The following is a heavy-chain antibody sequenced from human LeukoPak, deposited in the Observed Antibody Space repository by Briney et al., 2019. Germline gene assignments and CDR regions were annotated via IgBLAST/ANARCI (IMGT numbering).Heavy chain of an antibody. V-gene: IGHV3-23*01. J-gene: IGHJ4*02. CDR2: ISGSGGST. Sequence: PGGSLRLSCAASGFTFSSYAMSWVRQAPGKGLEWVSAISGSGGSTYYADSMKGRFTISRDNSKNTLYLQMNSLRAEDTAVYYCAKDPYSGSYYGRGYFDYWGQGTLVTVSS. CDR3: AKDPYSGSYYGRGYFDY. D-gene: IGHD1-26*01. CDR1: GFTFSSYA.